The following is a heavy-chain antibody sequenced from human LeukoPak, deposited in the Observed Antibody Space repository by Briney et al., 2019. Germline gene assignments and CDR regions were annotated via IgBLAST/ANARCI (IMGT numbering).Heavy chain of an antibody. CDR1: GFTFSSFG. CDR2: IKPDGSEK. D-gene: IGHD3-10*01. V-gene: IGHV3-7*01. Sequence: GRSLRLSCAASGFTFSSFGMHWVRQAPGKGLEWVASIKPDGSEKYYVDSVRGRFTISRDNAKNSLYLQMSSLRAEDTAVYYCLAGGGYWGQGTLVTVSS. CDR3: LAGGGY. J-gene: IGHJ4*02.